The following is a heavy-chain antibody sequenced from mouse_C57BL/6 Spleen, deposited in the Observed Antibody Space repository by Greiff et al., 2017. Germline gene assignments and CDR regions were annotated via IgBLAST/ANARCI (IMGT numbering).Heavy chain of an antibody. CDR1: GYTFTDYY. D-gene: IGHD1-1*01. Sequence: EVQLQQSGPELVKPGASVKISCKASGYTFTDYYMNWVKQSHGKSLEWIGDINPNNGGTSYNQKFKGKATLTVDKSSSTAYMELRILTSEDSAVYYCARCPYYYGSSFYAMDYWGQGTSATVSS. CDR3: ARCPYYYGSSFYAMDY. CDR2: INPNNGGT. J-gene: IGHJ4*01. V-gene: IGHV1-26*01.